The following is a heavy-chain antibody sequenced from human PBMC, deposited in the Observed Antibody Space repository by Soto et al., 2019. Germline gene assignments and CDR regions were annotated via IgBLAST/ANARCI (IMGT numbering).Heavy chain of an antibody. CDR1: GYTLTRYY. D-gene: IGHD6-13*01. Sequence: GASVKVSCKASGYTLTRYYINRVRQAPGQGLEWMGWMNPNSGNTGYAQKFQGRVTMTRNTSISTAYMELSSLRSEDTAVYYCARDIAAAGRDWFDPWGQGTLVTVSS. CDR2: MNPNSGNT. V-gene: IGHV1-8*01. CDR3: ARDIAAAGRDWFDP. J-gene: IGHJ5*02.